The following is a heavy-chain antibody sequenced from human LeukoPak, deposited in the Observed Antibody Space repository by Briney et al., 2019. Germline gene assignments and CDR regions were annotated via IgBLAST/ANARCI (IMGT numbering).Heavy chain of an antibody. CDR1: GDSISDYY. Sequence: SETLSLTCTVSGDSISDYYWSWIRQSPGKGLEWIGEVYYSGSTHYNPSLKSRVTISADTSKNQFSLRLTSVTAADTAIYYCARELDGNGGWFDPWGQGTLVTVSS. CDR3: ARELDGNGGWFDP. J-gene: IGHJ5*02. D-gene: IGHD5-24*01. V-gene: IGHV4-59*01. CDR2: VYYSGST.